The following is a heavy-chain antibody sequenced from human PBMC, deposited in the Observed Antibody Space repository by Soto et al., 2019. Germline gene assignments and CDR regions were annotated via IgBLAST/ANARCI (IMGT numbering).Heavy chain of an antibody. V-gene: IGHV4-34*01. CDR2: INHSGST. Sequence: QVQLQQWGAGLLKPSETLSLTCAVYGGSFSGYYWSWIRQPPGKGLEWIGEINHSGSTNYNPSLKSRVTISVDTSKNQFSLKLSSVTAADTAVYYCARTVDYYDSSGYFHYWGQGTLVTVSS. CDR1: GGSFSGYY. CDR3: ARTVDYYDSSGYFHY. J-gene: IGHJ4*02. D-gene: IGHD3-22*01.